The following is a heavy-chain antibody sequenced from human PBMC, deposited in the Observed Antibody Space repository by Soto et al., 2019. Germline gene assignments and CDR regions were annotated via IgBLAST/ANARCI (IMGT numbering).Heavy chain of an antibody. D-gene: IGHD3-22*01. Sequence: EVQLVESGGGLVQPGGSLRLSCAASGFTVSSNYMSWVRQAPGKGLEWVSVIYSGGSTYYADSVKGRVTISRHNSNNTLYLQMNSLRAEAKAVYYCARAIYYDSSGSIRGYYGMAVWGQGTTVTVSS. CDR1: GFTVSSNY. J-gene: IGHJ6*02. V-gene: IGHV3-53*04. CDR2: IYSGGST. CDR3: ARAIYYDSSGSIRGYYGMAV.